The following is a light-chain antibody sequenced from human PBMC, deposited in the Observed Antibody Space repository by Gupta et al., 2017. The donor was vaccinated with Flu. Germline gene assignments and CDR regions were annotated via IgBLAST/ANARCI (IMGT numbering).Light chain of an antibody. CDR2: DDS. V-gene: IGLV3-21*02. Sequence: YVLTQSPSVSVAPGQTATVTCGGDNIGIKTVHWYQQRPGQAPVLVVYDDSGRPSGIPERFSGSNSGNTATLTISRVEAGDEADYYCQVWDSPNNQYVFGTGTQVTVL. J-gene: IGLJ1*01. CDR1: NIGIKT. CDR3: QVWDSPNNQYV.